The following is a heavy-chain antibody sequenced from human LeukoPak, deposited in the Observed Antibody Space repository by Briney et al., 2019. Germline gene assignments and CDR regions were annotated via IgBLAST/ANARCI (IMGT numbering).Heavy chain of an antibody. CDR1: GFTFSTYA. V-gene: IGHV3-23*01. Sequence: PGGSLRLSCAASGFTFSTYAMTWVRQAPGKGLEWVSGIRSTGTSTYYADSVKGRFTISRDNSKNTLYLQMNSLRAEDTAVYYCAKDRVGYYGSGSYFDYWGQGTLVTVSS. D-gene: IGHD3-10*01. CDR3: AKDRVGYYGSGSYFDY. CDR2: IRSTGTST. J-gene: IGHJ4*02.